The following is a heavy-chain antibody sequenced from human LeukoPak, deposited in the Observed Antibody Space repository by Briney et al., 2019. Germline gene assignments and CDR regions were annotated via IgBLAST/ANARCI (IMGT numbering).Heavy chain of an antibody. Sequence: PSETLSLTCIVSGGSISSSSYYWGWLRQPPGKGLEWIGSIYYSGSTYYNPSLKSRVTISVDTSKNQFSLKLSSVTAADTAAYYCARGTYSSGWYDYWGQGTLVTVSS. CDR1: GGSISSSSYY. V-gene: IGHV4-39*01. J-gene: IGHJ4*02. CDR3: ARGTYSSGWYDY. D-gene: IGHD6-19*01. CDR2: IYYSGST.